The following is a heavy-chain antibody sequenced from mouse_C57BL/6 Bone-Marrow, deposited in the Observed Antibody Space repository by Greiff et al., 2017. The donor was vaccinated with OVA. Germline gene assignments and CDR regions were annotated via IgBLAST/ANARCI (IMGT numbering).Heavy chain of an antibody. CDR2: IDPSDSET. CDR1: GYTFTSYW. D-gene: IGHD2-2*01. J-gene: IGHJ2*01. V-gene: IGHV1-52*01. Sequence: QVQLKQPGAELVRPGSSVKLSCKASGYTFTSYWMHWVKQRPIQGLEWIGNIDPSDSETHYNQKFKDKATLTVDKSSSTAYMQLSSLTSEDSAVYYCARLMVTTRDYWGQGTTLTVSS. CDR3: ARLMVTTRDY.